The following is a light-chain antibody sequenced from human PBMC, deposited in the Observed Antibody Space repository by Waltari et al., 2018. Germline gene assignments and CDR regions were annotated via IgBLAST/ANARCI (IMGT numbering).Light chain of an antibody. Sequence: SYALTQPPALSVSPGETATITCSGEKLESTFVYWYQQKAGQSPVLVVFQDNKRPSGIPERFSGSNSGNTATLIISGSQAMDEADYYCQAWDSGSYVVFGGGTKLTVL. V-gene: IGLV3-1*01. CDR3: QAWDSGSYVV. CDR2: QDN. CDR1: KLESTF. J-gene: IGLJ2*01.